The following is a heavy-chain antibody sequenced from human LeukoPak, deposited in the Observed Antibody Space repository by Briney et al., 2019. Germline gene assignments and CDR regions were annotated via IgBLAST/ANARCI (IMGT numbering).Heavy chain of an antibody. J-gene: IGHJ4*02. CDR1: GFTFSSYA. CDR2: VSNSVDGGFT. D-gene: IGHD2-15*01. Sequence: PGGSLRLSCAASGFTFSSYAVTWVRQAPGRGLEWVSVVSNSVDGGFTYYADSVKGRFTISRDNSKNTLYLQMNNLRADDTAVYYCAKMGGYCSGGSCYSWYFDYWGRGTPVTVSS. V-gene: IGHV3-23*01. CDR3: AKMGGYCSGGSCYSWYFDY.